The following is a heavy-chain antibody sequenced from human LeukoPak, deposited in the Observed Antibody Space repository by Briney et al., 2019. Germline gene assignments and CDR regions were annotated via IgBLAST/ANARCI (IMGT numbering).Heavy chain of an antibody. Sequence: PGGSLRLSCAASGFTFSSYSMNWVRQAPGKGLEWVSSISSSSSYIYYTDSVKGRFTISRDNAKNSLYLQMNSLRAEDTAVYYCATNKGGYFDYWGQGTLVTVSS. CDR3: ATNKGGYFDY. CDR2: ISSSSSYI. J-gene: IGHJ4*02. D-gene: IGHD3-16*01. CDR1: GFTFSSYS. V-gene: IGHV3-21*01.